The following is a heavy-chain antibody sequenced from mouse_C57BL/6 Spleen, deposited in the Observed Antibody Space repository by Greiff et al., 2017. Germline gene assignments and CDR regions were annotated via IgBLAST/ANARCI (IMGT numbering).Heavy chain of an antibody. CDR3: ARTGTGGTWFAY. Sequence: QVQLQQPGAELVRPGSSVKLSCKASGYTFTSYWMHWVKQRPIQGLEWIGNIDPSDSETHYNQKFKDKATLTVDKSSSTAYMQLSSLTSEDSAVYYCARTGTGGTWFAYWGQGTLVTVSA. V-gene: IGHV1-52*01. CDR1: GYTFTSYW. CDR2: IDPSDSET. D-gene: IGHD3-3*01. J-gene: IGHJ3*01.